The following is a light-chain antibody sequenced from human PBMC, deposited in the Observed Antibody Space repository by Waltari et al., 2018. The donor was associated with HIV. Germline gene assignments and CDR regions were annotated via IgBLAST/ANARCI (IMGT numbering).Light chain of an antibody. Sequence: QSALTQPASVSGSPGQSITISCTGTRSEIGDYAFVAWYQQHPGKAPKLMIYDVIQRPSGVSFRFSGSKSGNTASLTISGLQAEDEADYYCSSYSRTSTFVFGTGTKVTVL. CDR1: RSEIGDYAF. CDR2: DVI. CDR3: SSYSRTSTFV. J-gene: IGLJ1*01. V-gene: IGLV2-14*03.